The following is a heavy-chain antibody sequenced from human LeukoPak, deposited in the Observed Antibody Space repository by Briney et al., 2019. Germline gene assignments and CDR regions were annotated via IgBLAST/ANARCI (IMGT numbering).Heavy chain of an antibody. CDR2: ISYDGSNK. Sequence: GRSLRLSCAASGFTFSSYAMHWVRQAPGKGLEWVAVISYDGSNKYYADSVKGRFTISRDNSKNTLYLQMNSLRAGDTAVYYCARSRGYRSGWPFDIWGQGTMVTVSS. V-gene: IGHV3-30-3*01. CDR3: ARSRGYRSGWPFDI. CDR1: GFTFSSYA. D-gene: IGHD6-19*01. J-gene: IGHJ3*02.